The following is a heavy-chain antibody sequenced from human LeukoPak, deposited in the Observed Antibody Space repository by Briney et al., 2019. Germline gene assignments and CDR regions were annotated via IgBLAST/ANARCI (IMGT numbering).Heavy chain of an antibody. J-gene: IGHJ3*02. CDR2: MYYSGST. CDR3: ARYCSGAGCYGIDAFDI. D-gene: IGHD2-15*01. CDR1: GDFISSNGYY. V-gene: IGHV4-39*01. Sequence: SETLSLTCTVSGDFISSNGYYWGWIRQPPGKGLEWIGCMYYSGSTYYNPSVKSRVTISVDTSKNQFSLKLSSVTAADTAVYYCARYCSGAGCYGIDAFDIWGQGTMVTVSS.